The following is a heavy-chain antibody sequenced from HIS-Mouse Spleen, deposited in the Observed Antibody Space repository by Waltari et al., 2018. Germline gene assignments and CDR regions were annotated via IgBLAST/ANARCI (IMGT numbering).Heavy chain of an antibody. J-gene: IGHJ2*01. CDR1: GGSISTSSYY. CDR2: IYYSGSS. V-gene: IGHV4-39*07. CDR3: AREIPYSSSWYDWYFDL. D-gene: IGHD6-13*01. Sequence: QLQLQESGPGLVKPSDTLSLTCTVSGGSISTSSYYWGWIRQPPGKGLEWIGSIYYSGSSYYHPYLKSRVTIPVDTSKNQFSLKLSSVTAADTAVYYCAREIPYSSSWYDWYFDLWGRGTLVTVSS.